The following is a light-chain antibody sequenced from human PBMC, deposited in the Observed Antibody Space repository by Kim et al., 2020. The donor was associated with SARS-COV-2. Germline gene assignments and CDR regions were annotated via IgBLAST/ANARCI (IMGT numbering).Light chain of an antibody. J-gene: IGKJ4*01. CDR1: KSISNS. Sequence: LALGERATLTCRASKSISNSLAWYQQKPGQTPRLLIYDTSNRATGIPARFSGSGSGTDFTLTISSLEPEDFAIYYCQQRGNWPLTFGGGTKVDIK. CDR3: QQRGNWPLT. V-gene: IGKV3-11*01. CDR2: DTS.